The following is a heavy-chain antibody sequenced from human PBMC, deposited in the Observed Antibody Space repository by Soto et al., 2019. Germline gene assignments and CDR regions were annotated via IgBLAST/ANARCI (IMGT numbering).Heavy chain of an antibody. CDR2: TYYRSKWIS. V-gene: IGHV6-1*01. CDR1: GDSVSNNRAT. D-gene: IGHD1-26*01. J-gene: IGHJ4*02. Sequence: SQTLSLTCAISGDSVSNNRATWNWIRQSPSGGLEWLGRTYYRSKWISDYAMSVKSRISINPDTSKNLISLHLNSVTPEDTAVYYCASDPPDFNSGFDFWGQGTPVTVSS. CDR3: ASDPPDFNSGFDF.